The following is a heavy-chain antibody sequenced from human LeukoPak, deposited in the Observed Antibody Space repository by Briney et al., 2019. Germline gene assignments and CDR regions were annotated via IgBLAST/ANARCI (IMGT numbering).Heavy chain of an antibody. J-gene: IGHJ4*02. CDR3: AREGSSSLNY. CDR2: ISSSSSYI. Sequence: PGGSLRLSCAASGFTFSSYSMNWVRQAPGKGLEWVSSISSSSSYIYYADSVKGRITISRDNAKNSLYLQMNSLRAEDTAVYYCAREGSSSLNYWGQGTLVTVSS. V-gene: IGHV3-21*01. CDR1: GFTFSSYS. D-gene: IGHD6-6*01.